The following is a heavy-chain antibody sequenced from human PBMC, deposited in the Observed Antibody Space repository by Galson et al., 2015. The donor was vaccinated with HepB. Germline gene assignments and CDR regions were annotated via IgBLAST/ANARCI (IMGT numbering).Heavy chain of an antibody. V-gene: IGHV6-1*01. Sequence: CAISGDSVSSNTAAWNWIRQSPSRGLEWLGRTYYRSKWYQDYAVSVKSRMTINSDTSKNQFSLHLNAVTPEDTAVYYCARVRTRRPPHHYYGLDVWGHGTTVTVSS. CDR1: GDSVSSNTAA. CDR2: TYYRSKWYQ. CDR3: ARVRTRRPPHHYYGLDV. J-gene: IGHJ6*02.